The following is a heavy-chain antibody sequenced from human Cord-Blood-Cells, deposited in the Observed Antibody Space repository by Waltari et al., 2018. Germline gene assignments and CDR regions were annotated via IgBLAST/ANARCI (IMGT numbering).Heavy chain of an antibody. Sequence: EVQLVESGGGLVKPGGSLRLSCAASGFPFSSYSMHWVPQAPGKGLEWVSSISSSSSYIYYADSVKGRFTISRDNAKNSLYLQMNSLRAEDTAVYYCARYSSSWYAFDIWGQGTMVTVSS. V-gene: IGHV3-21*01. CDR2: ISSSSSYI. J-gene: IGHJ3*02. CDR3: ARYSSSWYAFDI. D-gene: IGHD6-13*01. CDR1: GFPFSSYS.